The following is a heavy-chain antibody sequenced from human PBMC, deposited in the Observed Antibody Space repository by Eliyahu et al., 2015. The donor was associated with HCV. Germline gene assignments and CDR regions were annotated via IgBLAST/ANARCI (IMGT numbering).Heavy chain of an antibody. Sequence: QVQLAESGGGVVQPGRSLRLSCVGSGFXSNTFAMHWVRQAPGKGLEWVAVISSDGSKKYFADSVKGRFSISRDSSTNTMHLQMNSLRREDTATYYCARDWAGSAVAGTLWYWGQGTQVTVSS. V-gene: IGHV3-30-3*01. J-gene: IGHJ4*02. CDR1: GFXSNTFA. CDR3: ARDWAGSAVAGTLWY. D-gene: IGHD6-19*01. CDR2: ISSDGSKK.